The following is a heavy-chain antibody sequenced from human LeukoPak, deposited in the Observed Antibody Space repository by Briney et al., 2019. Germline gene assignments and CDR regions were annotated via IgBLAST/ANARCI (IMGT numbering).Heavy chain of an antibody. V-gene: IGHV3-11*04. D-gene: IGHD5-18*01. CDR2: ISSSGSTI. J-gene: IGHJ4*02. CDR3: ARTSRRYSYGDY. Sequence: GGSLRLSCGASKFTFSDYYMSWIRQAPGKGLEWVSYISSSGSTIYYADSVKGRFTISRDNAKNSLYLQMNSLRAEDTAVYYCARTSRRYSYGDYWGQGTLVTVSS. CDR1: KFTFSDYY.